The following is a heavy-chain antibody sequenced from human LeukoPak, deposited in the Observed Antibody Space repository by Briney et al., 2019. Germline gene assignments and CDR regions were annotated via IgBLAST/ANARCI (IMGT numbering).Heavy chain of an antibody. CDR2: MNPNSGNT. CDR1: GYTFTSYD. CDR3: ASGGCSSTSCYAYWFDP. V-gene: IGHV1-8*01. J-gene: IGHJ5*02. D-gene: IGHD2-2*01. Sequence: ASVKVSCKASGYTFTSYDINWVRQATGQGLEWMGWMNPNSGNTGYAQKFQGRVTMTRNTSISTAYMELSSLRSEDTAVYYCASGGCSSTSCYAYWFDPWGQGTLVTVSS.